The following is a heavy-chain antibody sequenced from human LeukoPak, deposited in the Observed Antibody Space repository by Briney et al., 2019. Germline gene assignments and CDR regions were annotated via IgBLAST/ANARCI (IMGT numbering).Heavy chain of an antibody. CDR1: GFTFSTYA. Sequence: PGGSLRLSCAASGFTFSTYAMSWVRQAPGKGLEWVSSISGRGNNTYYADSVKGRFTISRDNSKNTLHLQMNSLRAEDMALYYCAKGSANCGGDCYSGDAFDIWGQGTMVTVSS. V-gene: IGHV3-23*01. CDR2: ISGRGNNT. J-gene: IGHJ3*02. D-gene: IGHD2-21*02. CDR3: AKGSANCGGDCYSGDAFDI.